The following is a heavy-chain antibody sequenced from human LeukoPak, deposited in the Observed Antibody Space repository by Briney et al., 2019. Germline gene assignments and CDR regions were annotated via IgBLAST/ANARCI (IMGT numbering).Heavy chain of an antibody. CDR3: ARDNMVRGVIIYYYYYYMDV. D-gene: IGHD3-10*01. V-gene: IGHV4-61*02. J-gene: IGHJ6*03. CDR2: IYTSGST. Sequence: SQTLSLTCTVSGGSISSGSYYWSWIRQPAGKGLEWIGRIYTSGSTNYNPSLKSRVTISVDTSKNQFSLKLSSVTAADTAVYYCARDNMVRGVIIYYYYYYMDVWGKGTTVTVSS. CDR1: GGSISSGSYY.